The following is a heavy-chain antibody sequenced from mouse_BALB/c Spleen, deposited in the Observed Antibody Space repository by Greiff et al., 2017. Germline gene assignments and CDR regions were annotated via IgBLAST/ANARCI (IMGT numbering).Heavy chain of an antibody. D-gene: IGHD2-4*01. V-gene: IGHV1-18*01. CDR2: INPNNGGT. CDR3: AREGMITTGYYFDY. J-gene: IGHJ2*01. CDR1: GYTFTDYN. Sequence: VQLQQSGPELVKPGASVKIPCKASGYTFTDYNMDWVKQSHGKSLEWIGDINPNNGGTIYNQKFKGKATLTVDKSSSTAYMELRSLTSEDTAVYYCAREGMITTGYYFDYWGQGTTLTVSS.